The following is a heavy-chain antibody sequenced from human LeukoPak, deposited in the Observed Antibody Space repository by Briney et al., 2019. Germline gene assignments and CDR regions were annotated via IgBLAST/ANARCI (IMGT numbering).Heavy chain of an antibody. CDR3: ARDRLTAAGGGY. J-gene: IGHJ4*02. CDR1: GYTFTGYY. CDR2: INPNSGGT. Sequence: GASVNVSCKASGYTFTGYYMHWVRQAPGQGLEWMGWINPNSGGTNYAQKFQGRVTMTRDTSISTAYMELSRLRSDDTAVYYCARDRLTAAGGGYWGQGTLVTVSS. D-gene: IGHD6-13*01. V-gene: IGHV1-2*02.